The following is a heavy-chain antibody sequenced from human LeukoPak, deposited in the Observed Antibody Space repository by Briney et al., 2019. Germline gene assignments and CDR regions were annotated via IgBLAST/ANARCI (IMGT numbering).Heavy chain of an antibody. Sequence: ASVKVSCKASGYTFTSYYMHWVRQAPGEGLEWMGIINPTGGSTSYAQKFQGRVTMTRDTSTSTAYMELSSLRSEDTAVYYCARGGGSSSYYYYYYMDVWGKGTTVTVSS. D-gene: IGHD6-13*01. J-gene: IGHJ6*03. V-gene: IGHV1-46*01. CDR1: GYTFTSYY. CDR2: INPTGGST. CDR3: ARGGGSSSYYYYYYMDV.